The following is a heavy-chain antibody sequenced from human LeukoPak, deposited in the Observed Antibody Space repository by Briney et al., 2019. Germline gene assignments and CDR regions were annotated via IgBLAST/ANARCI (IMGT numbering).Heavy chain of an antibody. CDR1: GFSVSSYG. D-gene: IGHD6-19*01. CDR2: ISNDGGNK. J-gene: IGHJ4*02. Sequence: PGGSLRLSCAASGFSVSSYGMHWVRQAPGKGLEWLTVISNDGGNKCYVDSVKGRFTISRDNSKNTLYLQMNSLRAEDTAVYYCAKEGSGWYKKLDYWGQGTLVTVSS. CDR3: AKEGSGWYKKLDY. V-gene: IGHV3-30*18.